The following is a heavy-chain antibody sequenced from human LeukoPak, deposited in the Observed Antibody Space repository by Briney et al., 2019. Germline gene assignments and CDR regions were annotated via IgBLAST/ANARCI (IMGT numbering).Heavy chain of an antibody. D-gene: IGHD3-10*01. CDR1: GGSISSYY. J-gene: IGHJ4*02. V-gene: IGHV4-59*01. Sequence: SETLSLTCTVSGGSISSYYWSWIRQPPGKGLEWIGYIYYSGSTNYNPSLKSRVTISVDTSKNQFSLKLSSVTAADTAVYYCARARANYYGSGSYLDYWGQGTLVTASS. CDR3: ARARANYYGSGSYLDY. CDR2: IYYSGST.